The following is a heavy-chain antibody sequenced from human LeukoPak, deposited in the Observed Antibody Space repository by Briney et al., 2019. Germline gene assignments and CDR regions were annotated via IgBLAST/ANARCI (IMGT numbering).Heavy chain of an antibody. CDR2: IFYSGST. D-gene: IGHD3-22*01. V-gene: IGHV4-39*07. J-gene: IGHJ3*01. CDR3: ARDLGNYYDSSGYAFDV. Sequence: SETLSLTCTVSSGSISTSNYYWGWVRQPPGKALEWIGNIFYSGSTYYSPSLKSRVTISLDTSRNQFSLKLNSVTAADTAVYYCARDLGNYYDSSGYAFDVWGQGTMVTVSS. CDR1: SGSISTSNYY.